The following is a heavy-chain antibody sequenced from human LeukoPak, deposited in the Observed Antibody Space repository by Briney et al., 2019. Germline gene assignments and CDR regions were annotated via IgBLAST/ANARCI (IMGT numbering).Heavy chain of an antibody. V-gene: IGHV1-2*02. J-gene: IGHJ3*02. CDR1: GYTFTGYY. Sequence: ASVTVSCKASGYTFTGYYMHWVRQAPGQGLEWMGWINPNSGGTNYAQKFQGRVTMTRDTSISTAYMELSRLRSDDTAVYYCARDLEIVVVPAAMPEGAFDIWGQGTMVTVS. CDR2: INPNSGGT. D-gene: IGHD2-2*03. CDR3: ARDLEIVVVPAAMPEGAFDI.